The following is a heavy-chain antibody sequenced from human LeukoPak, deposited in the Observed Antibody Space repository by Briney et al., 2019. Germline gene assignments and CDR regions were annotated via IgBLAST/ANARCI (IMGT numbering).Heavy chain of an antibody. CDR2: IYHSGST. CDR1: GGSISSGGYS. J-gene: IGHJ4*02. V-gene: IGHV4-30-2*01. CDR3: ASISGSGTPFDY. Sequence: PSETLSLTCAVSGGSISSGGYSWSWIRQPPGKGLEWIGYIYHSGSTYYNPSLKSRVTISVDRSKNQFSLKLSSVTAADTAVYYCASISGSGTPFDYWGQGTLVTVSS. D-gene: IGHD1-26*01.